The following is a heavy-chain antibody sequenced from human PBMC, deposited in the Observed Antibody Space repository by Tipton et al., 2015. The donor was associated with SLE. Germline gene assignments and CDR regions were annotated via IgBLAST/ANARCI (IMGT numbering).Heavy chain of an antibody. Sequence: SLRLSCAASGFTFDDYAMHWVRQAPGKGLEWVSLISWDGGSTYYADSVKGRFTISRDNSKNSLYLQMNSLRAEDTALYYCAKDGKFLYWYFDLWGRGPLVTVSS. J-gene: IGHJ2*01. V-gene: IGHV3-43D*04. CDR3: AKDGKFLYWYFDL. D-gene: IGHD2-21*01. CDR2: ISWDGGST. CDR1: GFTFDDYA.